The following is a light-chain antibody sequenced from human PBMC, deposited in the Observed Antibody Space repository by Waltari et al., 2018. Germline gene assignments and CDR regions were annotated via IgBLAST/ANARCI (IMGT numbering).Light chain of an antibody. Sequence: DVVLTQSPLSLPVTLGQSASIYCRSSQSLVHSNGNTYLNWFHQRPGQSPRRLIYLVSNRDSGVPARFSGSGSDTDFTLKINRVEAEDVGIYYCLQGTHWPPHTFGQGTKVEI. CDR2: LVS. CDR1: QSLVHSNGNTY. CDR3: LQGTHWPPHT. J-gene: IGKJ2*01. V-gene: IGKV2-30*02.